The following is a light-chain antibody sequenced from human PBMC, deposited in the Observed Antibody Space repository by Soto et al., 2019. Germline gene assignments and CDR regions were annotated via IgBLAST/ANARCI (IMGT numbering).Light chain of an antibody. CDR2: TNH. V-gene: IGLV1-44*01. CDR3: ASWDDSLNGDV. J-gene: IGLJ1*01. Sequence: QSVLTQPPSASGTPGQRVTISCSGGSSNIGSNTVNWYQQLPGTAPKLLIYTNHQRPSGVPDRFSGSKSGTLASLAISGLQSEDEAVYYCASWDDSLNGDVFGTGTKLTVL. CDR1: SSNIGSNT.